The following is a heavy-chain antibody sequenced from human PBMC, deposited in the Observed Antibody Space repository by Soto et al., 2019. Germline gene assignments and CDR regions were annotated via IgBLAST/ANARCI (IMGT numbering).Heavy chain of an antibody. CDR3: ARGHGVIIGAMDV. CDR1: GYRFETYA. Sequence: QVQLVQSGAEVKKPGASVKVSCKSSGYRFETYAMSWVRQAPGQGLEWMGWISAYNIDTYYAQKFQDRVTMTTDTSTGTAYMELRSLRSDDTVVYYCARGHGVIIGAMDVWGQGTTVTVSS. J-gene: IGHJ6*02. D-gene: IGHD3-3*01. V-gene: IGHV1-18*01. CDR2: ISAYNIDT.